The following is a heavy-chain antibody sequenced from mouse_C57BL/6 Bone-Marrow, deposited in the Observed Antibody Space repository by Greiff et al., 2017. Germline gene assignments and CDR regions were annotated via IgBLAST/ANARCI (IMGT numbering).Heavy chain of an antibody. CDR2: INYDGSST. CDR3: ARERKPYFDV. J-gene: IGHJ1*03. CDR1: GFTFSDYY. Sequence: VQLKESEGGLVQPGSSMKLSCTASGFTFSDYYMAWVRQVPEKGLEWVANINYDGSSTYYLDSLKSRFIISRDNAKNILYLQMSSLKSEDTATYYCARERKPYFDVWGTGTTVTVSS. V-gene: IGHV5-16*01.